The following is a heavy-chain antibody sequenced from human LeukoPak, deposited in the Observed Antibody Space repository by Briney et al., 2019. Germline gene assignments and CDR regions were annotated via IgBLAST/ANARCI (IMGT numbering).Heavy chain of an antibody. D-gene: IGHD6-19*01. CDR3: ARRSGIAVAGAFDY. CDR1: GFDFSSYG. CDR2: ISGSGGST. Sequence: GGSLRLSCAASGFDFSSYGMHWARQAPGKGLEWVSSISGSGGSTDYADAVKGLFTISRDNSKNTLYLQMNSLRAEDTAVYYCARRSGIAVAGAFDYWGQGTLVTVSS. J-gene: IGHJ4*02. V-gene: IGHV3-23*01.